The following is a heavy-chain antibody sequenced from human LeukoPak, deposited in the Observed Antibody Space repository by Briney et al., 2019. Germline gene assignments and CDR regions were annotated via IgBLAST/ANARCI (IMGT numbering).Heavy chain of an antibody. J-gene: IGHJ6*02. V-gene: IGHV1-2*02. Sequence: ASVKVSCKASGYTFTGYYMHWVRQAPGQGLEWMGWINPNSGGTNYAQKFQGRVTMTRDTSISTAYMELSRLRSDDTAVYYCARVTTRMVGGYYYYYGMDVWGQGTTVTVS. D-gene: IGHD3-10*01. CDR2: INPNSGGT. CDR1: GYTFTGYY. CDR3: ARVTTRMVGGYYYYYGMDV.